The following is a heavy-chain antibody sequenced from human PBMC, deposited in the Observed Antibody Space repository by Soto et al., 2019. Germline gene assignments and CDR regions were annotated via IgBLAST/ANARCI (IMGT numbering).Heavy chain of an antibody. CDR2: ISDDGSNE. Sequence: PGGSLRLSCAASGISLRSYGLHWVRQAPGKGLEWVAVISDDGSNEHYADSVKGRFTISRDNSKNTLFLQMNSLRVEDTAVYYCAKGMSDYYYFGMDVWGQGTTVTVSS. V-gene: IGHV3-30*18. J-gene: IGHJ6*02. D-gene: IGHD3-3*01. CDR3: AKGMSDYYYFGMDV. CDR1: GISLRSYG.